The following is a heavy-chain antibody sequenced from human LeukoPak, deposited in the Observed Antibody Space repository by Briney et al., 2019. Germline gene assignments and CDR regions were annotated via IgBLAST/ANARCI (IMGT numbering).Heavy chain of an antibody. D-gene: IGHD6-19*01. V-gene: IGHV1-8*03. Sequence: ASVKVSCKASGYTFTSYDINWVRQATGQGLEWMGWMNPNSGNTGYAQKFQGRVTITRNTSISTAYMELSRLTSDDTAVYYCANIAVAGKDFDYWGQGTLVTVSS. CDR3: ANIAVAGKDFDY. J-gene: IGHJ4*02. CDR1: GYTFTSYD. CDR2: MNPNSGNT.